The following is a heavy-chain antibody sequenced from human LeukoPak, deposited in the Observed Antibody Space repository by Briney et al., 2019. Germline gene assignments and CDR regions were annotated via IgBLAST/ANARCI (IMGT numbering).Heavy chain of an antibody. J-gene: IGHJ3*02. CDR3: ARVFITKPFDI. D-gene: IGHD3-22*01. CDR2: INHSGST. Sequence: PSETLSLTCAVYGGSFSGYYWSWIRQPPGKGLEWIGEINHSGSTNYNPSLKSRVTISVDTSKNQFSLKLSSVTAADTAVYYCARVFITKPFDIWGQGTMATVSS. CDR1: GGSFSGYY. V-gene: IGHV4-34*01.